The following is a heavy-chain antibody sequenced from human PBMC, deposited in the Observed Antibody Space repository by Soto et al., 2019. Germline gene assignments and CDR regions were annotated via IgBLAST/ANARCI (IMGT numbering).Heavy chain of an antibody. D-gene: IGHD3-3*01. CDR2: ISAYNGNA. CDR3: ARDLITIFGVVNHWFDP. Sequence: GASVKVSCKASGYTFTSYGISWVRQAPGQGLEWMGWISAYNGNANYAQKLQGRVTMTTDTSTSTAYMELRSLRSDDTAVYYCARDLITIFGVVNHWFDPWGQGTLVTVSS. CDR1: GYTFTSYG. V-gene: IGHV1-18*01. J-gene: IGHJ5*02.